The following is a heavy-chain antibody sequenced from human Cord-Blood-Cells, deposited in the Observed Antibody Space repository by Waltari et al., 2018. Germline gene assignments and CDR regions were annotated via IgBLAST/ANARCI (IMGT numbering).Heavy chain of an antibody. D-gene: IGHD3-9*01. J-gene: IGHJ5*02. CDR2: ISGSGGST. V-gene: IGHV3-23*01. CDR3: AKQRGGRYYR. CDR1: GFTFSSYA. Sequence: EVQLLESGGGLVQPGGSLRLSCAASGFTFSSYAMSWVRQAPGKGLEGVSDISGSGGSTCYADSGKGRFTISRDNSKNTLYLQMNSLRAEDTAVYYCAKQRGGRYYRWGQGTLVTVSS.